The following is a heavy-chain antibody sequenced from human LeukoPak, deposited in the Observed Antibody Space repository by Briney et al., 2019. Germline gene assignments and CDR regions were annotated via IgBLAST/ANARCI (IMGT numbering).Heavy chain of an antibody. CDR3: ARDNEQWLAIGGAIDY. V-gene: IGHV3-48*02. Sequence: GGSLRLSCAASGFTFSSYSMNWVRQAPGKGLEWVSYISYSSSTIYYADPVKGRFTISRDNAKNSLYLQMNSLRDEGTAVYYCARDNEQWLAIGGAIDYWGQGTLVTVSS. CDR1: GFTFSSYS. D-gene: IGHD6-19*01. J-gene: IGHJ4*02. CDR2: ISYSSSTI.